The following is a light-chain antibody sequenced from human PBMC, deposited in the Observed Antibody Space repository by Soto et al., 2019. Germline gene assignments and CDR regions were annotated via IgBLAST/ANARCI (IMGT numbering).Light chain of an antibody. CDR1: QGIDNS. V-gene: IGKV1-13*02. CDR2: DAS. J-gene: IGKJ2*01. Sequence: AILLTQSPSSLSASVGDRVTITCRASQGIDNSLAWYQQKPGKAPKLLIYDASSLQSGVPSRFSGHGSGTDFTLTISSLQPDDFATYYCQQYNSYTTFGQGTKVDI. CDR3: QQYNSYTT.